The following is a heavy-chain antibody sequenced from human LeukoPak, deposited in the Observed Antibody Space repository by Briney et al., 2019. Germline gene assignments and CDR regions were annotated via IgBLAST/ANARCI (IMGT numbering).Heavy chain of an antibody. CDR1: GGTFSSYA. J-gene: IGHJ6*02. D-gene: IGHD2-21*01. CDR3: AFLGESDVSYYYYYYGMDV. Sequence: GSSVKVSCKASGGTFSSYAISWVRQAPGQGLEWMGRIIPILGIANYAQKFQGRVTITADKSTSTAYMELSSLRSEDTAVYYCAFLGESDVSYYYYYYGMDVWGQGTTVTVSS. CDR2: IIPILGIA. V-gene: IGHV1-69*04.